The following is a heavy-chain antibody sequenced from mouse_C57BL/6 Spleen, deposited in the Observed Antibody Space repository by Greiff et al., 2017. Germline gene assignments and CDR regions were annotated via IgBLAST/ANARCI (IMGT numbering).Heavy chain of an antibody. CDR3: ARDDDYDGVGYYAMDY. CDR1: GYTFTSYD. CDR2: IYPRDGST. J-gene: IGHJ4*01. D-gene: IGHD2-4*01. V-gene: IGHV1-85*01. Sequence: QVQLKESGPELVKPGASVKLSCKASGYTFTSYDINWVKQRPGQGLEWIGWIYPRDGSTKYNEKFKGKATLTVDTSSSTAYMELHSLTSEDAAVYFCARDDDYDGVGYYAMDYWGQGTSVTVSS.